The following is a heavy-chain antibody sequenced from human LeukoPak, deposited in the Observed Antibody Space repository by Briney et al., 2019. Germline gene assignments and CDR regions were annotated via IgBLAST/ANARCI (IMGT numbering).Heavy chain of an antibody. CDR3: AREGVGIVVVPAAEFDY. D-gene: IGHD2-2*03. CDR2: INPNSGGT. V-gene: IGHV1-2*02. CDR1: GYTFTGYY. Sequence: GASVKVSCKASGYTFTGYYMHWVRQAPGHGLEWMGWINPNSGGTNYAQKFQGRVTMTRDTSISTAYMELSRLRSDDTAVYYCAREGVGIVVVPAAEFDYWGQGTLVTVSS. J-gene: IGHJ4*02.